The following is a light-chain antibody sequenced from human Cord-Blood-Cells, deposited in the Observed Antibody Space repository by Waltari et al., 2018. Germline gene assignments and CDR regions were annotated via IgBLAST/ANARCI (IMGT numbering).Light chain of an antibody. CDR2: AAS. V-gene: IGKV1-39*01. CDR3: QQSYSTPPT. J-gene: IGKJ4*01. CDR1: QSISSY. Sequence: DIQMTQPPSPLSSTVGDRVPITCRASQSISSYLNWYQQKPGKAPKLLIYAASSLQSGVPSRFSGSGSGTDFTLTISSLQPEDFATYYCQQSYSTPPTFGGGTKVEIK.